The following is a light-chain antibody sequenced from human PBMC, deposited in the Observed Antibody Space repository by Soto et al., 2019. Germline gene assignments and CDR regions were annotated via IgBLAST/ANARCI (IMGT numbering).Light chain of an antibody. Sequence: DIKMTQSPSSLSASVRDRITITCRASQSISNHLNWYQQKPGKGPNLLIYAASSLQRGVPSRFSGSGSGTEFTLTISSLQPDDFATYYCQQYNSYSFGQRTKVDIK. CDR3: QQYNSYS. CDR2: AAS. CDR1: QSISNH. J-gene: IGKJ1*01. V-gene: IGKV1-16*01.